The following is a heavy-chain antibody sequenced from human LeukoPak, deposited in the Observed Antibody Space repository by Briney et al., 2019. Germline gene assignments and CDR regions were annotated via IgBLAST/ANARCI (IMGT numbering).Heavy chain of an antibody. CDR1: GGSFSGYY. CDR3: ARDGSYGSGSYAPRDAFDI. J-gene: IGHJ3*02. D-gene: IGHD3-10*01. V-gene: IGHV4-34*01. Sequence: PSETLSLTCAVYGGSFSGYYWSWIRQPPGKGLEWIGEINHSGSTNYNPSLKSRVTISVDTSKNQFSLKLSSVTAADTAVYYCARDGSYGSGSYAPRDAFDIWGQGTMVTASS. CDR2: INHSGST.